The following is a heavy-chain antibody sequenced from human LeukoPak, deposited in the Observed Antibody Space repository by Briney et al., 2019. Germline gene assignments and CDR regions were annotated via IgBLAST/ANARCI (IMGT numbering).Heavy chain of an antibody. J-gene: IGHJ4*02. D-gene: IGHD6-13*01. CDR3: ARSQTSGYSSSWYGY. CDR2: INPNGGST. V-gene: IGHV1-46*01. CDR1: GYTFTSYY. Sequence: ASVKVSCKASGYTFTSYYMHWVRQAPGQGLEWMGIINPNGGSTSYAQKFQGRVTMTRDTSISTAYMELSRLRSDDTAVYYCARSQTSGYSSSWYGYWGQGTLVTVSS.